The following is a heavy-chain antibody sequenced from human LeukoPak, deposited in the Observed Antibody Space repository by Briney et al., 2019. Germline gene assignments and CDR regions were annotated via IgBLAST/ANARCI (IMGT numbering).Heavy chain of an antibody. CDR3: ARGGYQQLIRCFDY. CDR2: ISSSSSYT. D-gene: IGHD6-13*01. CDR1: GFTFSDYY. J-gene: IGHJ4*02. V-gene: IGHV3-11*06. Sequence: GGSLRLSCAASGFTFSDYYMSWIRQAPGKGLEWVSYISSSSSYTNYADSVKGRFTISRGNAKNSLYLQMNSLRAEDTAVYYCARGGYQQLIRCFDYWGQGTLVTVSS.